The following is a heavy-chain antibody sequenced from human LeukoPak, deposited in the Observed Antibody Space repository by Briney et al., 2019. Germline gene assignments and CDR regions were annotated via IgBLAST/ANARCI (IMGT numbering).Heavy chain of an antibody. CDR2: MYYSGST. CDR3: ARDLYGSTSSPFDP. D-gene: IGHD6-6*01. CDR1: GGSISTYY. Sequence: SETLSLTCTVSGGSISTYYRSWIRQPPGKGLEWIAYMYYSGSTNYNPSLKSRVTVSLDTSKNQFSLKLSSVTAADTAVYYCARDLYGSTSSPFDPWGQGTLVTVSS. J-gene: IGHJ5*02. V-gene: IGHV4-59*01.